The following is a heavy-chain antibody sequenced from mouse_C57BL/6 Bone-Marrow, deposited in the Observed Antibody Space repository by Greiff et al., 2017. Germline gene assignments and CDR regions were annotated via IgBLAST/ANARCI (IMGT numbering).Heavy chain of an antibody. CDR3: ARSAYYSNYVSWFAY. CDR1: GYTFTSYW. V-gene: IGHV1-52*01. J-gene: IGHJ3*01. CDR2: IDPSDSET. Sequence: QVQLQQPGAELVRPGSSVKLSCKASGYTFTSYWMHWVKQRPIQGLEWIGNIDPSDSETHFNQKFKDKATLTVDKSSSPAYMQLSSLTSEDSAVYYCARSAYYSNYVSWFAYWGQETLVTVSA. D-gene: IGHD2-5*01.